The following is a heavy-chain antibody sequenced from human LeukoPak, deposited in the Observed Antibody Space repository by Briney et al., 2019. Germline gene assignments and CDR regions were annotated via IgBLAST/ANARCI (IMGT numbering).Heavy chain of an antibody. CDR2: IYYSGST. Sequence: PSETLSLTCTVSGGSIRSYYWSWIRQPPGKGLELIAYIYYSGSTNYNPSLKSRVTISVDTSTNQFSLKLSSVTAADTAVYYCARDGTLSSGLAFDIWGQGTMVTVSS. D-gene: IGHD6-19*01. CDR3: ARDGTLSSGLAFDI. CDR1: GGSIRSYY. J-gene: IGHJ3*02. V-gene: IGHV4-59*01.